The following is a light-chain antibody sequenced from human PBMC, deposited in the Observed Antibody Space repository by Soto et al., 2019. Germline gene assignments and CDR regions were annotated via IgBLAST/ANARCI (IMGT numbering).Light chain of an antibody. Sequence: EIVLTQSPATLSLSPGERAALSCRASQSVSRYLAWYQQKPGQAPRLLIYDTSNRATGIPARFSGSGSGTDFTLTISSLEPEDFAVYYCQQRSNWPPGFGGGTKVEIK. V-gene: IGKV3-11*01. J-gene: IGKJ4*02. CDR3: QQRSNWPPG. CDR2: DTS. CDR1: QSVSRY.